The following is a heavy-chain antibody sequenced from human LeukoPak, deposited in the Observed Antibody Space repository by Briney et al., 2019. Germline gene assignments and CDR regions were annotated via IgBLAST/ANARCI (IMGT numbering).Heavy chain of an antibody. D-gene: IGHD6-13*01. CDR2: ISGSGGST. CDR3: AKGTGGSSSWYDWDYYYGMDV. V-gene: IGHV3-23*01. CDR1: GFTFSSYA. J-gene: IGHJ6*02. Sequence: PGGSLRLSCAASGFTFSSYAMSWVRQAPGKGLEWVSAISGSGGSTYYADSVKGRFTISRDNSKNTLYLQMNSLRAEDTAVYYCAKGTGGSSSWYDWDYYYGMDVWGQGTTVTVFS.